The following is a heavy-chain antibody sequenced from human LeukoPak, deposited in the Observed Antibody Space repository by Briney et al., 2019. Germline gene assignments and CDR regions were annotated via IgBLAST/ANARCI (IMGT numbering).Heavy chain of an antibody. CDR3: ASPGGGSCCEPSCYYMDV. CDR1: GFTFSSYA. CDR2: ISYDGSNK. D-gene: IGHD2-15*01. Sequence: PGGSLRLSCAASGFTFSSYAMHWVRQAPGKGLEWVAVISYDGSNKYYADSVKGRFTISRDNSKNTLYLQMNSLRAEDTAVYYCASPGGGSCCEPSCYYMDVWGKGTTVTVSS. V-gene: IGHV3-30*04. J-gene: IGHJ6*03.